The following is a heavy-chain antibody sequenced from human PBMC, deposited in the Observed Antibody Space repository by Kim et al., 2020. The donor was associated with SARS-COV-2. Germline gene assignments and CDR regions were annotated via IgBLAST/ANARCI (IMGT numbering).Heavy chain of an antibody. CDR1: GYTFTRYA. V-gene: IGHV1-3*01. CDR2: INAGNGNT. Sequence: ASVKFSCKASGYTFTRYAMHWVRQAPGQRLEWMGWINAGNGNTKYSQKFQGRVTITRDTSASTAYMELSSLRSEDTAVYYCARVIEGAVAGRGYDYWGQGTLVTVSS. J-gene: IGHJ4*02. CDR3: ARVIEGAVAGRGYDY. D-gene: IGHD6-19*01.